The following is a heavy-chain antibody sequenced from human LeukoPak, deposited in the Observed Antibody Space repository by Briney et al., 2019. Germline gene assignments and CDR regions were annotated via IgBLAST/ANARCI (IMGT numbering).Heavy chain of an antibody. CDR2: ISGSGGRT. CDR3: TKDQGLLWFGELNV. D-gene: IGHD3-10*01. Sequence: PGGSLRLSCAASGFTFSSHAMSWVRQAPGKGLEWVSAISGSGGRTYYADSVKGRFTPSRDNSKNMVSLQMNSLRAEDTAVYYCTKDQGLLWFGELNVWGKGATVTVSS. J-gene: IGHJ6*04. CDR1: GFTFSSHA. V-gene: IGHV3-23*01.